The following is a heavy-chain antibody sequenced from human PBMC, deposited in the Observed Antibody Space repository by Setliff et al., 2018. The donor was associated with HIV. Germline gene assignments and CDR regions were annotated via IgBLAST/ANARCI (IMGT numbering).Heavy chain of an antibody. D-gene: IGHD2-21*01. V-gene: IGHV4-34*01. CDR1: GGSFSGYY. CDR3: ARDRNCGNGCYSSADH. J-gene: IGHJ4*02. CDR2: INHSGKT. Sequence: PSETLSLTCAVYGGSFSGYYWTWIRQPPGKGLEWIGDINHSGKTNYNRSLKSRVTISLDTSKNTVYLQMNSLTTEDTAVYYCARDRNCGNGCYSSADHWGLGTLVTVSS.